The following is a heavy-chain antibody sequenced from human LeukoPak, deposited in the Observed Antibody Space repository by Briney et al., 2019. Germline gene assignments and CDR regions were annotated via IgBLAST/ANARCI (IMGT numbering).Heavy chain of an antibody. J-gene: IGHJ4*02. CDR1: GFTFGDYA. CDR3: TRDRGAYNLYDY. D-gene: IGHD1-1*01. CDR2: IRSKAYGETA. V-gene: IGHV3-49*03. Sequence: PGGSLRLSCTASGFTFGDYAMSWIRQAPGKGLEWVGFIRSKAYGETADYAASVKGRFTISRDDSKAIAYLRMNSLKTEDTAVYHCTRDRGAYNLYDYWGQGTLVTVSS.